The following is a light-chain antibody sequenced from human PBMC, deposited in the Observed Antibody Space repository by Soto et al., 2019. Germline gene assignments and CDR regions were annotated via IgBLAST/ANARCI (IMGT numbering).Light chain of an antibody. CDR2: DVS. CDR1: SSDVGGYDY. CDR3: SSYASSSTL. Sequence: QSALTQPASVSGSPGQSITISCTGSSSDVGGYDYVSWYQQHPGKAPKLMIYDVSNRPSGVSNRFSGSNSANTASLTISRLQAEDEADYYCSSYASSSTLFGGGTKLTVL. J-gene: IGLJ2*01. V-gene: IGLV2-14*01.